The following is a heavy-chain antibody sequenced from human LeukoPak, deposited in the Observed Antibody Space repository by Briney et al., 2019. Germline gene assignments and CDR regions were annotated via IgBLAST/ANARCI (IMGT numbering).Heavy chain of an antibody. Sequence: ASVKVSCKASGHTLTTYGISWVRQAPGQGLEWMGWISANNGNTKYAPNVQGRVTMTTDTSTSTAYLELRSLRSDDTAVYYCARSKLGDFDYWGQGTLVTVSS. CDR3: ARSKLGDFDY. D-gene: IGHD6-6*01. J-gene: IGHJ4*02. V-gene: IGHV1-18*01. CDR2: ISANNGNT. CDR1: GHTLTTYG.